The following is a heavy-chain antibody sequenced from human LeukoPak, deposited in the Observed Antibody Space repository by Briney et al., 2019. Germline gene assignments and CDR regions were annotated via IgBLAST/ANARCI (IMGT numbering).Heavy chain of an antibody. Sequence: GGSLRLSCAASGFTFSDSYMSWIRQTPGKGLEWLSYISSSSSDTNYADSVKGRFTISRDNAKNSLYLQMNSLRAEDTAVYYCARGSRTIELGDDYWGQGTLVTVFS. CDR2: ISSSSSDT. J-gene: IGHJ4*02. CDR1: GFTFSDSY. CDR3: ARGSRTIELGDDY. V-gene: IGHV3-11*06. D-gene: IGHD5-24*01.